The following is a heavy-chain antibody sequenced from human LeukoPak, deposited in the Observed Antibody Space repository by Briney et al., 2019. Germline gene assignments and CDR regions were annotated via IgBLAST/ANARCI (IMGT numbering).Heavy chain of an antibody. CDR3: ARDGRLPPTPPDY. V-gene: IGHV3-33*01. CDR1: GFTFSSYG. J-gene: IGHJ4*02. Sequence: GGSLRLSCAASGFTFSSYGMHWVRQAPGKGLEWVAIIWYDGSGKYYADSVKGRFTVSRDNSKNTVYLQMNSLRAEDTAVYYCARDGRLPPTPPDYWGQGTLVTVSS. CDR2: IWYDGSGK. D-gene: IGHD2-15*01.